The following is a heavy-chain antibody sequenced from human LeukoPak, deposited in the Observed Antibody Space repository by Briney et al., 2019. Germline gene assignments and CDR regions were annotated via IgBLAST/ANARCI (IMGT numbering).Heavy chain of an antibody. CDR2: IYHSGST. J-gene: IGHJ4*02. Sequence: PSGTLSLTCAVSGGSISSSNWWSWVRQPPGKGLEWIGEIYHSGSTNYSPSFRGQVTISVDKSISTAYLQWSSLRASDSAMYYCARHRGDLANNEWYEEVNWGQGTLVTVSS. CDR3: ARHRGDLANNEWYEEVN. D-gene: IGHD3-10*01. V-gene: IGHV4-4*02. CDR1: GGSISSSNW.